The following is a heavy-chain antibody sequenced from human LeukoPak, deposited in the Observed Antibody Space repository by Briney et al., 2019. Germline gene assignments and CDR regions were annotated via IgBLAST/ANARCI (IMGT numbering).Heavy chain of an antibody. CDR3: ARPSIAWYYGWGMDV. V-gene: IGHV4-34*01. CDR2: INHSGST. Sequence: PSETLSLTCAVYGGSFTGYYWTWIRQPPGKGLEWIGEINHSGSTNYNPSLKSRVTISVDTSKNQFSLKLTSVTAADTAVYYCARPSIAWYYGWGMDVWGKGTTVTISS. D-gene: IGHD3-10*01. J-gene: IGHJ6*03. CDR1: GGSFTGYY.